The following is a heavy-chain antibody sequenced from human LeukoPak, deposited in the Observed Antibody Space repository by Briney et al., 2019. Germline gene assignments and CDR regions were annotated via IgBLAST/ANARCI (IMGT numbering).Heavy chain of an antibody. V-gene: IGHV4-4*07. Sequence: PSETLSLTCTVSGGSIINYYWSWIRQPAGTGLEWVGRIYVTGSTIYNPSLQSRLSMSVDTSKNQFSLRLTSVTAADTAVHYCARLKYYDSTGYSPGYYIDVWGKGITVTVSS. D-gene: IGHD3-22*01. CDR2: IYVTGST. CDR3: ARLKYYDSTGYSPGYYIDV. J-gene: IGHJ6*03. CDR1: GGSIINYY.